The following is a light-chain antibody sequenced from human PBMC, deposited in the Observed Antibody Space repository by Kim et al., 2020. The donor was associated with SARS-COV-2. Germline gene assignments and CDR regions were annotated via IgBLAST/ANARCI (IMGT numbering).Light chain of an antibody. CDR3: QQSYSSPRT. CDR2: AAS. CDR1: QSISGY. V-gene: IGKV1-39*01. Sequence: ASFGDRVTITCRSSQSISGYLNWYQQRPGRAPELLIFAASTLQSGVPSRFSGNGSGTEFALTISSLQHVDFATYYCQQSYSSPRTFGQGTKVDIK. J-gene: IGKJ1*01.